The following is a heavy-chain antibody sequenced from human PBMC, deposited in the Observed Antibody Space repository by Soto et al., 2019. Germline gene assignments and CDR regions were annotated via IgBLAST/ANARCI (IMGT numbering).Heavy chain of an antibody. CDR2: INHLETT. V-gene: IGHV4-30-2*01. Sequence: SETLSLTCTVSGASITFGGYSWSWIRQTPGKGLEWIGYINHLETTFYNPSFESRLTLSIDRAKNQFSLKLHSMSAADRAVYFGARGGWTDSFDYWGQGILVTVSS. CDR1: GASITFGGYS. D-gene: IGHD3-3*01. CDR3: ARGGWTDSFDY. J-gene: IGHJ4*02.